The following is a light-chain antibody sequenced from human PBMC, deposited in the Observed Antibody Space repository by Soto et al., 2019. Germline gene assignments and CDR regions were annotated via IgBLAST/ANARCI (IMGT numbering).Light chain of an antibody. J-gene: IGKJ1*01. CDR3: QQRSNWPPT. Sequence: IMFKQSPATLSLYQGERATLSCRASQSVSSYLAWYQQKPGQAPRLLIYDASTRATGIPARFSGSGSGTDFTLTITSLEPEDFAVYYCQQRSNWPPTFGQGTKVDIK. V-gene: IGKV3-11*01. CDR1: QSVSSY. CDR2: DAS.